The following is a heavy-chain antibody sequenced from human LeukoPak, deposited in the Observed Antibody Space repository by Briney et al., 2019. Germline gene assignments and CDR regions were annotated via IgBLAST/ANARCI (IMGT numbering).Heavy chain of an antibody. V-gene: IGHV3-23*01. D-gene: IGHD4-11*01. J-gene: IGHJ6*02. CDR1: GFTFSSYA. CDR2: ISGSGGST. CDR3: AKYYYSNYYYGMDV. Sequence: GGSLRLSCAASGFTFSSYAMSWVRQAPGKGLEWVSSISGSGGSTYYADSVKSRFTISRDNSKNTLHLQMTRLRVEDTAVYYCAKYYYSNYYYGMDVWGQGTTATVSS.